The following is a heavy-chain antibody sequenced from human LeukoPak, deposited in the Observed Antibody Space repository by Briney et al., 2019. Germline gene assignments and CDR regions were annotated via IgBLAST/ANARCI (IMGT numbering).Heavy chain of an antibody. D-gene: IGHD6-6*01. J-gene: IGHJ4*02. Sequence: QPGGSLRLSCAASGFTFSSYSMNWVRQAPGKGLEWVSKITSSSSTAFYADSVKGRFTISRDNAKNSLYLQMNSLRAEDTAVYYCARVGSSRTHYFDYWGQGTLVTVSS. V-gene: IGHV3-48*01. CDR3: ARVGSSRTHYFDY. CDR2: ITSSSSTA. CDR1: GFTFSSYS.